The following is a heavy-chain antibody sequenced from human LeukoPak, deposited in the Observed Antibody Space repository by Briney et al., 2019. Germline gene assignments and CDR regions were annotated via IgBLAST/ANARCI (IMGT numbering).Heavy chain of an antibody. J-gene: IGHJ6*04. Sequence: GGSLRLSCAASKFTFSTFSMSWVRQAPGKGLEWVSYISSSGSTIYYADSVKGRFTISRDNAKNSLYLQMNSLRAEDTAVYYCAELGITMIGGVWGKGATVTISS. CDR1: KFTFSTFS. V-gene: IGHV3-48*04. CDR3: AELGITMIGGV. D-gene: IGHD3-10*02. CDR2: ISSSGSTI.